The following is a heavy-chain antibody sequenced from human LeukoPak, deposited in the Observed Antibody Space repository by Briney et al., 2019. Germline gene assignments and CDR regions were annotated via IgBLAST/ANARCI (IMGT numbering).Heavy chain of an antibody. V-gene: IGHV3-23*01. CDR1: EFTFSSYA. J-gene: IGHJ4*02. CDR2: ISGSGGSP. CDR3: AKGSRGSYYGGRFDY. D-gene: IGHD1-26*01. Sequence: SGGSLRLSCAASEFTFSSYAMSWVRQAPGKGLEWVSAISGSGGSPYYADSVKGRFTISRDNSKNTLYLQMNSLRAEDTAVYYCAKGSRGSYYGGRFDYWGRGTLVAVSS.